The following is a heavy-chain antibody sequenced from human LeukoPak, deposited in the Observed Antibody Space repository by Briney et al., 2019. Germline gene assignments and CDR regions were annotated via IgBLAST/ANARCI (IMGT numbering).Heavy chain of an antibody. V-gene: IGHV3-15*01. J-gene: IGHJ4*02. CDR3: TTDYLDYGDFARY. CDR1: GFTFSSYA. Sequence: NPGGSLRLSCAASGFTFSSYAMSWVRQAPGKGLEWVGRIKSKTDGGTTDYAAPVKGRFTISRDDSKNTLYLQMSSLKTDDTAVYYCTTDYLDYGDFARYWGQGTLVTVSS. CDR2: IKSKTDGGTT. D-gene: IGHD4-17*01.